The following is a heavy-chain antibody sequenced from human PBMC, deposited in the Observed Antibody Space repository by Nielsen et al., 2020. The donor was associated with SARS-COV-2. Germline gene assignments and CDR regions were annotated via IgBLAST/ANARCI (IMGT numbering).Heavy chain of an antibody. CDR3: ARHPGDEWLRLSYYYYGMDV. D-gene: IGHD5-12*01. V-gene: IGHV1-18*01. Sequence: ASVKVSCKASGYTFTSYGISWVRQAPGQGLEWMGWISAYNGNTNYAQKLQGRVTMTTDTSTSTAYMELKSLRSDDTAVYYCARHPGDEWLRLSYYYYGMDVWGQGTTVTVSS. CDR1: GYTFTSYG. CDR2: ISAYNGNT. J-gene: IGHJ6*02.